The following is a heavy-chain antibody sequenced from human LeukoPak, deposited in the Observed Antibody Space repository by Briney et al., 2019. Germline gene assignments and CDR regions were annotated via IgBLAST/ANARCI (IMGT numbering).Heavy chain of an antibody. CDR3: ARHPRNGSYPFYYYGMDV. V-gene: IGHV4-39*01. CDR1: GGPISSSSYY. D-gene: IGHD1-26*01. Sequence: KPSETPSLTCTVSGGPISSSSYYWGWIRQPPGKGLEWIGTIYYSGSTYYNPSLKSRVTISVDTSKNQFSLKLSSVTAADTAVYYCARHPRNGSYPFYYYGMDVWGQGTTVTVSS. J-gene: IGHJ6*02. CDR2: IYYSGST.